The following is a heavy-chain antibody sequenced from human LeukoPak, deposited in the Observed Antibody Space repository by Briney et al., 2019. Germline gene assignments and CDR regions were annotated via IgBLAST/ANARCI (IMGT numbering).Heavy chain of an antibody. D-gene: IGHD6-13*01. CDR3: ARSKYSSSWYDPDY. J-gene: IGHJ4*02. V-gene: IGHV4-59*08. CDR1: GGSISSYY. CDR2: IYYSGST. Sequence: SDTLSLTCTVSGGSISSYYWSWIRQPPGKGLEWIGYIYYSGSTNYNPSLKSQVTISVDTSKNQFSLKLSSVTAADTAVYYCARSKYSSSWYDPDYWGQGTLVTVSS.